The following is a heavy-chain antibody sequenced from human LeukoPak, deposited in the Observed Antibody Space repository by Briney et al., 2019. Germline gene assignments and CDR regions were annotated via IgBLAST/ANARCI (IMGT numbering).Heavy chain of an antibody. V-gene: IGHV4-31*03. J-gene: IGHJ5*02. CDR1: DGSVNSAGYF. D-gene: IGHD2-8*02. CDR2: LYYDGGT. CDR3: MRLSFHTGGPGP. Sequence: NSSQTLSLTCTVSDGSVNSAGYFWNWIRQRPGEGLEWIGYLYYDGGTSYSPSLKGRVTISADWTTNQFSLNLNSVTAADTAVYYRMRLSFHTGGPGPWGQGALVTVSS.